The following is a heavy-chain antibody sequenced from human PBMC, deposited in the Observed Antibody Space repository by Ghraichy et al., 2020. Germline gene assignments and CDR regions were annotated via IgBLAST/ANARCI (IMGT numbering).Heavy chain of an antibody. CDR1: GFTFSAFS. CDR2: ISANGGDT. Sequence: GGSLRLSCSASGFTFSAFSMYWVRQAPGKGLQYVSAISANGGDTYYADSVKGRFTISRDNSKNTLYLQMSSLRADDTALYYCAVVGGTGWPDPWGQGTLVTVSS. D-gene: IGHD1-26*01. CDR3: AVVGGTGWPDP. V-gene: IGHV3-64D*06. J-gene: IGHJ5*02.